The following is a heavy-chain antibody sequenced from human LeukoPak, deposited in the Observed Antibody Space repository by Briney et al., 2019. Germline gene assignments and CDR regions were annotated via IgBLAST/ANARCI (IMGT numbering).Heavy chain of an antibody. D-gene: IGHD3-22*01. V-gene: IGHV1-69*05. CDR3: ARYGGAYDSSGYSY. Sequence: SVKVSCKASGGIVNSYAISWVRQAPGQGLEWMGRIIPIFGTTNYAQKFQGRVTITTDESTGTAYMELSRLRSEDTAVYYCARYGGAYDSSGYSYWGQGTLVTVSS. CDR2: IIPIFGTT. J-gene: IGHJ4*02. CDR1: GGIVNSYA.